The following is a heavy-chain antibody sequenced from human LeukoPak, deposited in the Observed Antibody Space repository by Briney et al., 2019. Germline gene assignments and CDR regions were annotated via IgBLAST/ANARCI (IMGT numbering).Heavy chain of an antibody. Sequence: ASVKVSCKASGHTFTSYDINWVRQATGQGLEWMGWMNPNSGNTAYAQKFQGRVTMTRNTSISTAYMELSSLRSEDTAVYYCARASSSYHHYNPNFDYWGQGTLVTVSS. D-gene: IGHD2-15*01. J-gene: IGHJ4*02. CDR3: ARASSSYHHYNPNFDY. CDR1: GHTFTSYD. V-gene: IGHV1-8*02. CDR2: MNPNSGNT.